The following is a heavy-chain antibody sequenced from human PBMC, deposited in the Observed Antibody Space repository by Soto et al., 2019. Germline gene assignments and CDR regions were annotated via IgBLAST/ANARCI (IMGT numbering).Heavy chain of an antibody. J-gene: IGHJ5*02. V-gene: IGHV1-69*06. Sequence: QVQLVQSGAEVKKPGSSVKVSCKASGGTFSSYAISWVRQAPGQGLEWMGGIIPIFGTANYAQKFQGRVTITADKSTSTAYMELSSLRSGDTAVYYCAREIYCGGDCHNWFDPWGQGTLVTVSS. CDR2: IIPIFGTA. CDR1: GGTFSSYA. D-gene: IGHD2-21*02. CDR3: AREIYCGGDCHNWFDP.